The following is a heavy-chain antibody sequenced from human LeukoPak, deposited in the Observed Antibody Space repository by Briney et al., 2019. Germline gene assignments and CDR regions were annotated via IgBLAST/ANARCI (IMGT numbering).Heavy chain of an antibody. V-gene: IGHV3-53*01. J-gene: IGHJ5*02. Sequence: GGSLRLSCAASGFTVSSNYMSWVRQAPGKGLEWVSVIYSGGSTYYADSVKGRFTISRDNSKNTLYLQMNSLRAEDTAVYYCARAYNIRFLEWPNWFDPWGQGTLVTVSS. CDR3: ARAYNIRFLEWPNWFDP. CDR1: GFTVSSNY. CDR2: IYSGGST. D-gene: IGHD3-3*01.